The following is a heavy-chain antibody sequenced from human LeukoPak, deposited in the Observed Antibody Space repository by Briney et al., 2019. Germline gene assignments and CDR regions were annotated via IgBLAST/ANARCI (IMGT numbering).Heavy chain of an antibody. J-gene: IGHJ3*02. CDR3: ARDSIDYGGNSGPHAFDI. Sequence: SETLSLTCTVSGGSMSTYYWTWIRQPPGKGLEWIGYIYYTGNTNYNPSLKSRVTISLDTSKNQFSLKLSSVAAADAAVYYCARDSIDYGGNSGPHAFDIWGQGTMVTVSS. CDR2: IYYTGNT. V-gene: IGHV4-59*01. D-gene: IGHD4-23*01. CDR1: GGSMSTYY.